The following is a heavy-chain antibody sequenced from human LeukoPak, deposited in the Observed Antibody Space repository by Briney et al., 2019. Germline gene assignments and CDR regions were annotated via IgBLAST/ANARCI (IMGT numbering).Heavy chain of an antibody. V-gene: IGHV3-21*01. CDR2: ISSSSSYI. Sequence: GGSLRLSCAASGFTFSSYSMNWVRQAPGKGLEWVSSISSSSSYIYYADSVKGRFTISRDNAKNSLYLQMNSLRAEDTAVYYCATGLRFLEWLSLHGYMDVWGKGTTVTVSS. CDR1: GFTFSSYS. D-gene: IGHD3-3*01. J-gene: IGHJ6*03. CDR3: ATGLRFLEWLSLHGYMDV.